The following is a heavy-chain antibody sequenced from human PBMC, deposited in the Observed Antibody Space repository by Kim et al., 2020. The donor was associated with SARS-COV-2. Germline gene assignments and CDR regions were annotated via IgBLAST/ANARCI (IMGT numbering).Heavy chain of an antibody. D-gene: IGHD3-22*01. V-gene: IGHV3-30*18. Sequence: GGSLRLSCAASGFTFSSYGMHWVRQAPGKGLEWVAVISCDGSNKYYADSVKGRFTISRDNSKNTLYLQMNSLRAEDTAVYYCAKDGSVLGYVSRPSRLDDWGRGNLVTLSS. CDR3: AKDGSVLGYVSRPSRLDD. CDR1: GFTFSSYG. CDR2: ISCDGSNK. J-gene: IGHJ4*02.